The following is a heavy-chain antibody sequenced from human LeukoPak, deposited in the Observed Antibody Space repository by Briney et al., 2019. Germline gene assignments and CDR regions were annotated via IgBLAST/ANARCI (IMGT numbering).Heavy chain of an antibody. CDR2: MNPNSGNT. Sequence: ASVKVSCKASGYTFTSYGISWVRQAAGQGLEWMGWMNPNSGNTGYAQKFQGRVTMTRNTSISTAYMELSSLRSEDTAVYYCARAPSPQRNWHLYYYYMDVWGKGTTVTVSS. CDR3: ARAPSPQRNWHLYYYYMDV. V-gene: IGHV1-8*02. J-gene: IGHJ6*03. CDR1: GYTFTSYG. D-gene: IGHD1-1*01.